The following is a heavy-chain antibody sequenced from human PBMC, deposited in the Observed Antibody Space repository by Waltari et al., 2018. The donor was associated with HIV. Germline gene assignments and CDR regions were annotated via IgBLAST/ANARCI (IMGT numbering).Heavy chain of an antibody. D-gene: IGHD3-3*01. V-gene: IGHV1-69*01. CDR1: TDSFRNYA. Sequence: QVQLVQSGAEVKKPGTSVKVSRRSSTDSFRNYAITWVRQAPGQGLEWMGGITPPRGTRNFAQRFQGRLTLSADDSANTAYMELTGLTSEDTAMYYCARSRSRFFGVAPLLDYWGQGTSVTVSS. CDR3: ARSRSRFFGVAPLLDY. J-gene: IGHJ4*02. CDR2: ITPPRGTR.